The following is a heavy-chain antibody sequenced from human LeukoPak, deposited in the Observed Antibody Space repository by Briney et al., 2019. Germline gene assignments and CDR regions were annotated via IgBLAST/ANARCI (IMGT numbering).Heavy chain of an antibody. CDR1: GFTFSNFW. V-gene: IGHV3-7*01. CDR2: IKQDGNEK. Sequence: PGGSLRLSCAASGFTFSNFWMSWVRQAPGKGLEWVANIKQDGNEKYYVDSVKGRFTISRDNAKNSLYLQMNSLTAEDTAVYYCARDPRGGYVKDYWGQGTLVTVSS. CDR3: ARDPRGGYVKDY. J-gene: IGHJ4*02. D-gene: IGHD5-12*01.